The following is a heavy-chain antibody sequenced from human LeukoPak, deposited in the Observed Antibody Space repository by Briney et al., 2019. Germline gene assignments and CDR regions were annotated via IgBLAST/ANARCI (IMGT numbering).Heavy chain of an antibody. D-gene: IGHD6-13*01. CDR1: GFTLSSYW. V-gene: IGHV3-74*01. J-gene: IGHJ5*02. Sequence: GGSLRLSCAVSGFTLSSYWMHWVRQAPGKGLVWVSRINSDGSITSYADSVKGRFTISRDNSKNTLYLQMNSLRPEDTAVYYCAGEGIAAAGILGWFDPWGQGTLVTVSS. CDR2: INSDGSIT. CDR3: AGEGIAAAGILGWFDP.